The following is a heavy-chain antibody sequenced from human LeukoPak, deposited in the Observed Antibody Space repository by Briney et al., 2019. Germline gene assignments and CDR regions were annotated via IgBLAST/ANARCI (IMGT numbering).Heavy chain of an antibody. V-gene: IGHV3-7*04. J-gene: IGHJ4*02. CDR3: ARNMGDY. CDR1: GFTFTTYW. D-gene: IGHD2/OR15-2a*01. CDR2: INQDGSEK. Sequence: PGGSLRLSCAASGFTFTTYWMTWVRQAPGKGLEWVANINQDGSEKNYVDSVKGRFTISRDNAKNSLSLQMDSLRAEDTALYYCARNMGDYWGQGTLVTVSS.